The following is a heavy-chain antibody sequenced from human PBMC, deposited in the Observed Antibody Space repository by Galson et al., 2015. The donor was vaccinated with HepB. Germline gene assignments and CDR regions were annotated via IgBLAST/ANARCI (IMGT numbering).Heavy chain of an antibody. D-gene: IGHD2-21*01. J-gene: IGHJ6*02. Sequence: SLRLSCAASGFTFDDYAMHWIRQAPGKGLEWVSGISWNSGSIGYADSVKGRFTISRDNAKNSLYLQMNSLRAEDTALYYCAKDIGECYSLNRGIYFYYVMDVWGQGTTVTVSS. CDR2: ISWNSGSI. CDR1: GFTFDDYA. CDR3: AKDIGECYSLNRGIYFYYVMDV. V-gene: IGHV3-9*01.